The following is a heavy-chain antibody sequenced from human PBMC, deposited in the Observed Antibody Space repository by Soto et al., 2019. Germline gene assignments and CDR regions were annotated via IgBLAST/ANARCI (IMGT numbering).Heavy chain of an antibody. D-gene: IGHD3-16*01. J-gene: IGHJ4*02. Sequence: QVQLVQSGAEEKKPGASVKVSCKASGYTFTSYAMHWVRQAPGQRLEWMGWINAGNGNTKYSQKFQGRVTTTRDTAASTAYMELSSLRSEDTAVYYCARAVGGPTSNLDYWGQGTLVTVSS. CDR1: GYTFTSYA. V-gene: IGHV1-3*05. CDR2: INAGNGNT. CDR3: ARAVGGPTSNLDY.